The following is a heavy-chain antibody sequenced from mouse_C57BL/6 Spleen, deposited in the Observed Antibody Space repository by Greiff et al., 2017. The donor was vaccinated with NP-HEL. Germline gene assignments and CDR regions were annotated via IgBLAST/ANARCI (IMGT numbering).Heavy chain of an antibody. D-gene: IGHD2-4*01. CDR3: ARLGGRGLRRGGYFDY. V-gene: IGHV1-55*01. CDR1: GYTFTSYW. Sequence: QVQLQQPGAELVKPGASVKMSCKASGYTFTSYWITWVKQRPGQGLEWIGDIYPGSGSTNYNEKFKSKATLTVDTSSSTAYMQRSSRTSEDAAVYDCARLGGRGLRRGGYFDYWGQGTTLTVSS. CDR2: IYPGSGST. J-gene: IGHJ2*01.